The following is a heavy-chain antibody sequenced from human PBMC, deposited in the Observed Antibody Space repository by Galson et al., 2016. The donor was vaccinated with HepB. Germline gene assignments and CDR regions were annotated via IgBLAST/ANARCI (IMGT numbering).Heavy chain of an antibody. CDR3: ATEDLSSRGNGALDV. V-gene: IGHV3-33*01. Sequence: SLRLSCAASGFIFSHYGMHWVRQAPGEGLEWVAMIWFDGSSKHHSDSVRGRFTISRDNSKNTLYLEMNSLRAEDTAVYYCATEDLSSRGNGALDVWGQGAMVTVSS. D-gene: IGHD6-13*01. CDR1: GFIFSHYG. J-gene: IGHJ3*01. CDR2: IWFDGSSK.